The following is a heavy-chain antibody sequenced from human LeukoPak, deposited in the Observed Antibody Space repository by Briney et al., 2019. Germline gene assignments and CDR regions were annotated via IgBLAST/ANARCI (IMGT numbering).Heavy chain of an antibody. J-gene: IGHJ4*02. CDR3: ARDSGYYGSGSFDY. D-gene: IGHD3-10*01. CDR1: GGSISSYY. CDR2: IYYSGST. Sequence: SETLSLTCTVSGGSISSYYWSWIRQPPGKGLEWIGYIYYSGSTNYNPSLKSRVTISVDTSKNQFSLKLSSVTAADTAVYYCARDSGYYGSGSFDYWGLGTLVTVSS. V-gene: IGHV4-59*08.